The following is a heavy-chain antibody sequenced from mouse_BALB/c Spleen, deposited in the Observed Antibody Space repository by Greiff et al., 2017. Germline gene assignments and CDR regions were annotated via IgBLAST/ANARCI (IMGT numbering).Heavy chain of an antibody. CDR1: GFTFSSFG. Sequence: EVQLQESGGGLVQPGGSRKLSCAASGFTFSSFGMHWVRQAPEKGLEWVAYISSGSSTIYYADTVKGRFTISRDNPKNTLFLQMTSLRSEDTAMYYCARGNYYGSPWYFDVWGAGTTVTVSS. D-gene: IGHD1-1*01. CDR3: ARGNYYGSPWYFDV. J-gene: IGHJ1*01. CDR2: ISSGSSTI. V-gene: IGHV5-17*02.